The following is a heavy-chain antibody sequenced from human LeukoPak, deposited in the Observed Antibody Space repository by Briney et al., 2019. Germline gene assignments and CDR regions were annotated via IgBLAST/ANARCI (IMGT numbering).Heavy chain of an antibody. CDR2: IYYSGST. J-gene: IGHJ4*02. CDR3: ARGVRTQFPLDY. D-gene: IGHD2-21*01. Sequence: SETLSLTCTVSGGSISSYYWSWIRQPPGKGLEWIGYIYYSGSTNYNPSLKSRVTISVDTSKNQFSLKLSSVTAADTAVYYCARGVRTQFPLDYWGQGTLVTVSS. V-gene: IGHV4-59*01. CDR1: GGSISSYY.